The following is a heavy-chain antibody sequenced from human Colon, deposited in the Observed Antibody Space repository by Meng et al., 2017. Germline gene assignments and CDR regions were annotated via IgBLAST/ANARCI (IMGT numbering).Heavy chain of an antibody. CDR2: INTYTGNP. V-gene: IGHV7-4-1*02. Sequence: QVQLVQSGSELKRPEASVKVSCKAAGYDFNNYGMNWGRQAPGQGLEWIGWINTYTGNPAYAQGFTGRFVFSLDTSVSTTYLQISSLKAEDTAVYYCATAVTTVPFDYWGQGTLVTVSS. CDR1: GYDFNNYG. J-gene: IGHJ4*02. CDR3: ATAVTTVPFDY. D-gene: IGHD4-17*01.